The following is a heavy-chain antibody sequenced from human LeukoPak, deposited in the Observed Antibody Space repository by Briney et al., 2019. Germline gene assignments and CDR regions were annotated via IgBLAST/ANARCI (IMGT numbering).Heavy chain of an antibody. D-gene: IGHD5-24*01. CDR2: IWFDRSKK. J-gene: IGHJ4*01. CDR1: GFTFSSYG. CDR3: ARGTGYNPYFDY. Sequence: GGSLRLSCAASGFTFSSYGMHWVRQAPGKGLEWVALIWFDRSKKDYADSVKGRFTISRDNSKNTLYLEMNSLRAEDTAVYYCARGTGYNPYFDYWGQGNLVTVSS. V-gene: IGHV3-33*01.